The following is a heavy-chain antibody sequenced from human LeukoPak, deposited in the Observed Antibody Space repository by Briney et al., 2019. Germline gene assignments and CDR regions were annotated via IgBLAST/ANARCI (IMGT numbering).Heavy chain of an antibody. CDR1: GFTFSSYT. J-gene: IGHJ4*02. Sequence: SGGSLRLSCIISGFTFSSYTMSWVRQAPGKGLEWVSGISAGGGSTYHADSVKGRFTISRDNSKNTLYLQMNSLRAEDTALYYCAKDGRSSTPGYWGQGTLITVSS. CDR2: ISAGGGST. V-gene: IGHV3-23*01. CDR3: AKDGRSSTPGY. D-gene: IGHD2-2*01.